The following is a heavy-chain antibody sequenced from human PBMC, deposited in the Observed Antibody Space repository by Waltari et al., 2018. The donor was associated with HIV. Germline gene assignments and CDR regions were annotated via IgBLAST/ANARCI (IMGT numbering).Heavy chain of an antibody. V-gene: IGHV1-2*04. CDR3: ARGGWIQLWLFV. Sequence: QVHLEQSAAEVKKPGSSVKVSCKASGYSFNDFYIHCVRQTPGQGPEWMGYINPITGGTNYALKFQDWVTLTTETSISTAYLQLRRLQIDDTATYFCARGGWIQLWLFVWGRGTRVTVSS. J-gene: IGHJ2*01. CDR2: INPITGGT. CDR1: GYSFNDFY. D-gene: IGHD5-18*01.